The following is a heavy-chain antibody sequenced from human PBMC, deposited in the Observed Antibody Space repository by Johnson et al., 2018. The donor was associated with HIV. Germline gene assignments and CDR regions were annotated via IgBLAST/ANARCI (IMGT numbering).Heavy chain of an antibody. V-gene: IGHV3-9*01. CDR1: GFTFDDYA. D-gene: IGHD2-2*01. CDR2: ISWNSGSI. Sequence: VQLVESGGGLVQPGRSLRLSCAASGFTFDDYAMHWVRQAPGKGLEWVSGISWNSGSIGYADSVKGRFTISRDNAKNSRYLQMNSLRAEDTALYYCPKDSGERVLPGHDAFDIWGQGTMVTVSS. J-gene: IGHJ3*02. CDR3: PKDSGERVLPGHDAFDI.